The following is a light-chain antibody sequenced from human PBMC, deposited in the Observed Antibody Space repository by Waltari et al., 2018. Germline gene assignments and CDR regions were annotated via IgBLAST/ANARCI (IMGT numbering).Light chain of an antibody. Sequence: SISSNLAWYQQKPGQAPRLLIYDASTRATGIPARFSGSGSGTEFTLTISSLQSEDFTVYYCQQYNDWPPLTFGGGTKVEIK. CDR1: SISSN. CDR2: DAS. V-gene: IGKV3-15*01. J-gene: IGKJ4*01. CDR3: QQYNDWPPLT.